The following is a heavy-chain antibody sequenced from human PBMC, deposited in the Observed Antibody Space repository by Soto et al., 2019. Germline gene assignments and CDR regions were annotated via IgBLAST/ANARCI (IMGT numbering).Heavy chain of an antibody. D-gene: IGHD1-26*01. Sequence: QVQLVQSGAEVKKPGASVKVSCKASGYTFTGYYMHWVRQAPGQGLEWMGWINPNSGGTNYAQKFQGWVTMTRDTSISTAYMERSRLRSDDTAVYYCARGATHPNYYYYDGMDVWGQGTTVTVSS. V-gene: IGHV1-2*04. CDR1: GYTFTGYY. CDR3: ARGATHPNYYYYDGMDV. J-gene: IGHJ6*02. CDR2: INPNSGGT.